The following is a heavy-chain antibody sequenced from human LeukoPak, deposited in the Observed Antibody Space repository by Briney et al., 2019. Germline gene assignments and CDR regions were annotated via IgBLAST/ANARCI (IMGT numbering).Heavy chain of an antibody. Sequence: ASVKVSCKASGGTFSSYAISWVRQAPGQGLEWMGGIIPIFGTANYAQKFQGRVTITADKSTSTAYMELRSLRSDDTAVYYCARCPAYYYYMDVWGKGTTVTISS. D-gene: IGHD2-2*01. V-gene: IGHV1-69*06. CDR1: GGTFSSYA. J-gene: IGHJ6*03. CDR2: IIPIFGTA. CDR3: ARCPAYYYYMDV.